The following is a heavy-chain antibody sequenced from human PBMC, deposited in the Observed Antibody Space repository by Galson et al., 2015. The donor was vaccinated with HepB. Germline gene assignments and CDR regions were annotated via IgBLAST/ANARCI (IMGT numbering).Heavy chain of an antibody. Sequence: SLRLSCAASGFTFSSYGMHWVRQAPGKGLEWVAVIWYDGSNKYYADSVKGRFTISRDNSKNTLYLQMNSLRAADTAVYYCASRYYYDSSGYYPYWGQGTLVTVSS. V-gene: IGHV3-33*01. CDR2: IWYDGSNK. CDR3: ASRYYYDSSGYYPY. CDR1: GFTFSSYG. J-gene: IGHJ4*02. D-gene: IGHD3-22*01.